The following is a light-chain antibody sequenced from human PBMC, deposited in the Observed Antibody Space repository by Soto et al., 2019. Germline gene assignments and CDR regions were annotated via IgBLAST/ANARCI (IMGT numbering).Light chain of an antibody. J-gene: IGKJ4*01. Sequence: DIQMTQSPSSLSASVGDRVTITCRASQSISNYLNWYQQKPGKAPKLLIYAASSLQSGFPSRFSGSGSGTDFTVTISSLQPEDFATYYCQQGYSTPTFGGGTKVEIK. CDR2: AAS. V-gene: IGKV1-39*01. CDR3: QQGYSTPT. CDR1: QSISNY.